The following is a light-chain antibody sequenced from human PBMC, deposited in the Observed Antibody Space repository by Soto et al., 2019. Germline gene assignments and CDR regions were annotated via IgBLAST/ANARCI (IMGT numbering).Light chain of an antibody. V-gene: IGLV1-44*01. J-gene: IGLJ3*02. Sequence: QSVLTQPPSASGTPGQRVTISCSGSSSNIGSNTVNWYQQLPGTAPKLLIYSNNQRPSGVPDRFSGSKSGTSASLAISGLQSEDEADDYCAAWDDSLNGWVFGGGTKLTGL. CDR3: AAWDDSLNGWV. CDR2: SNN. CDR1: SSNIGSNT.